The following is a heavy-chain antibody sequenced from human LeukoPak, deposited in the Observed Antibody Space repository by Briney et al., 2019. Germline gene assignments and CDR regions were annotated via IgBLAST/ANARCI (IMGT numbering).Heavy chain of an antibody. V-gene: IGHV3-21*01. CDR1: GFTFFSYT. D-gene: IGHD3-10*01. J-gene: IGHJ6*03. CDR3: ARVLSGRGSLYDYYYYMDV. CDR2: ISSSSYI. Sequence: GGSLRLSCAASGFTFFSYTMNWVRQAPGKGLEWVSSISSSSYIYYADSVKGRFTISRDNAKNSLYLQMNSLRAEDTAVYYCARVLSGRGSLYDYYYYMDVWGKGTTVTISS.